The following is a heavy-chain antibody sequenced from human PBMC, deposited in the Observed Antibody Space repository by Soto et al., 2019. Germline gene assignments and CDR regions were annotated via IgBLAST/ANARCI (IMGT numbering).Heavy chain of an antibody. CDR1: GGSISSYY. J-gene: IGHJ6*02. CDR3: ARDRVGYGDYVDYYYYYGMDV. V-gene: IGHV4-59*01. D-gene: IGHD4-17*01. Sequence: PSETLSLTCTVSGGSISSYYWSWIRQPPGKGLEWIGYIYYSGSTNYNPSLKSRVTISVDTSKNQFSLKLSSVTAADTAVYYCARDRVGYGDYVDYYYYYGMDVWGQGTTVTVSS. CDR2: IYYSGST.